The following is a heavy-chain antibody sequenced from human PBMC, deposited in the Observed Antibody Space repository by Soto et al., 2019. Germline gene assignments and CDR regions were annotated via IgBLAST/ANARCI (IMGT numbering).Heavy chain of an antibody. V-gene: IGHV3-23*01. D-gene: IGHD4-17*01. Sequence: EVQLLESGGGLVQPGGSLRLSCAASGFAFSSYVMSWVRQAPGKGLEWVSAVSYSDGSTYYADSVKGRFAISRDNSKNTVYLQMNSLGAEDTAIYYCANPTVATPYYVDSWGQGTVVTVSS. CDR2: VSYSDGST. CDR3: ANPTVATPYYVDS. J-gene: IGHJ4*02. CDR1: GFAFSSYV.